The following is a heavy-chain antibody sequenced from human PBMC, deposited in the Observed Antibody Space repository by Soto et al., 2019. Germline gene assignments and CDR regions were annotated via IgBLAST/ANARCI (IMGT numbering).Heavy chain of an antibody. D-gene: IGHD5-12*01. CDR2: IFPSDSDT. Sequence: GESLKISCKGSGYSFPSYWIGWVRQMPGKGLEWMGIIFPSDSDTRYSPSFQGQVTISADKSISTAYLQWSSLQASDTAMYYCARAPAYSGYDSSEKYFDYWGQGTLVTVSS. CDR1: GYSFPSYW. J-gene: IGHJ4*02. CDR3: ARAPAYSGYDSSEKYFDY. V-gene: IGHV5-51*01.